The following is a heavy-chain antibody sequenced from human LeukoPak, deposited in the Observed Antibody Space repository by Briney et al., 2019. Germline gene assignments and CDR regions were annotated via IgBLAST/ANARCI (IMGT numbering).Heavy chain of an antibody. Sequence: SETLSLTCGVSGGSVTSTNRWTWVRQPPGKGLEWIGEVHLDGRTNYNPSLKSRLTMSVDLSENHISLKLTSVTAADTAVYYCAREGGFYRPLDYSGQGTLVTVSS. CDR3: AREGGFYRPLDY. D-gene: IGHD3-3*01. V-gene: IGHV4-4*02. CDR1: GGSVTSTNR. J-gene: IGHJ4*02. CDR2: VHLDGRT.